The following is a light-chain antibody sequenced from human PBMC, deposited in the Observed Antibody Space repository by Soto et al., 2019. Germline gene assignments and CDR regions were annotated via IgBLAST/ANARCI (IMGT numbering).Light chain of an antibody. Sequence: QSVLTQPASVSGSPGQSITISCTGTSSDVGGYNFVSWYQQHPGKAPKLMIYDVTNRPSGVSNRFSGSKSGNTASLTISGLQAEDEADYYCLSYPSSTSNYVLGNGTKVTVL. V-gene: IGLV2-14*01. CDR3: LSYPSSTSNYV. CDR2: DVT. J-gene: IGLJ1*01. CDR1: SSDVGGYNF.